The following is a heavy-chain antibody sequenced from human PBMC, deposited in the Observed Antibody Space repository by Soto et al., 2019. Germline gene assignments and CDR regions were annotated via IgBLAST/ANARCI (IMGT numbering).Heavy chain of an antibody. CDR2: ISSSSSYT. CDR1: GFTFSDYY. D-gene: IGHD2-2*03. V-gene: IGHV3-11*06. J-gene: IGHJ3*02. CDR3: ASGYCSSTSCPGRSFDI. Sequence: GGSLRLSCAASGFTFSDYYMSWIRQAPGKGLEWVSYISSSSSYTNYADSVKGRFTISRDNAKNSLYLQMNSLRAEDTAVYYCASGYCSSTSCPGRSFDIWGQGTMVTVSS.